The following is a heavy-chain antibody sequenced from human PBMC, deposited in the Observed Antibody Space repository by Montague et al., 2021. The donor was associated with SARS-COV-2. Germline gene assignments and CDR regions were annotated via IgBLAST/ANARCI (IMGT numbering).Heavy chain of an antibody. CDR3: ARVGRQQLVRLSGMDV. CDR2: IYYSGST. Sequence: SETLSLTCAVYGGSFSGYYWSWIRQPPGKRLEWIGYIYYSGSTNYNPSLKSRVTISVDTSKNQFSLKLSSVTAADTAVYYCARVGRQQLVRLSGMDVWGQGTTVTVSS. D-gene: IGHD6-13*01. CDR1: GGSFSGYY. V-gene: IGHV4-59*12. J-gene: IGHJ6*02.